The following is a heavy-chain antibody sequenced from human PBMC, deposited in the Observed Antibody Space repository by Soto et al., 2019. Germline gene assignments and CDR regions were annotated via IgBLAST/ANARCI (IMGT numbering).Heavy chain of an antibody. V-gene: IGHV5-51*01. Sequence: GESLKISCKRSGYSFTSYWIDWVRQMPGKGLKRMRIIYPGESDTRYSPYFQGQVTISADKSISTAYLQWSSLKASDTAMYYCARQSLRYCSSTSCYALTYYGMDVWGQGTTVTVSS. CDR1: GYSFTSYW. J-gene: IGHJ6*02. D-gene: IGHD2-2*01. CDR2: IYPGESDT. CDR3: ARQSLRYCSSTSCYALTYYGMDV.